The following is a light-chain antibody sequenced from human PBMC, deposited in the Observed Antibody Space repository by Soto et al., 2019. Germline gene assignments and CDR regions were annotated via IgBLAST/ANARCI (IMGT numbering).Light chain of an antibody. CDR3: CSYAGSSTFVYV. Sequence: QSVLTQPASVSGSPGQSITIPCTGTSSDVGSYNLVSWYQQHPGKAPKLMIYEVSKRPSGVSNRFSGSKSGNTASLTISGLQAEDEADYYCCSYAGSSTFVYVFGTGTKVTVL. CDR1: SSDVGSYNL. J-gene: IGLJ1*01. V-gene: IGLV2-23*02. CDR2: EVS.